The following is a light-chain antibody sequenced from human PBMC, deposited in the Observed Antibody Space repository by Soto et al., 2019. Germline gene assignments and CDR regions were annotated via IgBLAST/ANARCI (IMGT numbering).Light chain of an antibody. J-gene: IGKJ5*01. Sequence: DIQMTQSPSSVSASVGDRVTITCRASQDIGSWLAWYQQRPGKAPNLLIYAASSLQSWVPSRFSGSGSGTDFTLTISSLRPEDFATYYCQQANSFPITFGQGKRLEIK. CDR3: QQANSFPIT. CDR1: QDIGSW. CDR2: AAS. V-gene: IGKV1D-12*01.